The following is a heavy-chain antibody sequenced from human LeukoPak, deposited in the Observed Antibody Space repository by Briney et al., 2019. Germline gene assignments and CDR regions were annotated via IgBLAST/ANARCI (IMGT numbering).Heavy chain of an antibody. Sequence: PSQTLSLTFTVSGGSVTCGKYYWNWIRQPAGKGLEWIGRIYTNGGASYNPSLKSRVTISIDASKNQFSLKLSSVTAADTAVYYCAREPPGYWGQGILVTVSS. CDR2: IYTNGGA. V-gene: IGHV4-61*02. CDR3: AREPPGY. J-gene: IGHJ4*02. CDR1: GGSVTCGKYY.